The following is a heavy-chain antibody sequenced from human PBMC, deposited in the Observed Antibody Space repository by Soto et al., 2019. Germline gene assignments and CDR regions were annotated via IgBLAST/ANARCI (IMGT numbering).Heavy chain of an antibody. V-gene: IGHV1-18*01. CDR3: ARDPALNVNTATKFAC. D-gene: IGHD5-18*01. CDR2: ISAYNGNT. J-gene: IGHJ4*02. Sequence: QVQLVQSGAEAKKPGASVKVSCKVSGYTFTSYGISWLRQAPGQGLEWMGWISAYNGNTNYAQRLQGRVTLTTDTSTSTAYMELRSLRSDDTAVYFCARDPALNVNTATKFACWCQGTLVTVSS. CDR1: GYTFTSYG.